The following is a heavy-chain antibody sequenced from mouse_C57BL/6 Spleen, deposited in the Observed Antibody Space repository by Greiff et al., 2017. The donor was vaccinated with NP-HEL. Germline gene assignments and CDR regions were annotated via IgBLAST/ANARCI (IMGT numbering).Heavy chain of an antibody. D-gene: IGHD4-1*01. V-gene: IGHV2-2*01. J-gene: IGHJ4*01. CDR1: GFSLTSYG. CDR2: IWSGGST. CDR3: ARPLGRGFYYAMDY. Sequence: QVQLKESGPGLVQPSQSLSITCTVSGFSLTSYGVHWVRQSPGKGLEWLGVIWSGGSTDYNAAFISRLSISKDNSKSQVFFKMNSLQADDTAIYYCARPLGRGFYYAMDYWGQGTSVTVSS.